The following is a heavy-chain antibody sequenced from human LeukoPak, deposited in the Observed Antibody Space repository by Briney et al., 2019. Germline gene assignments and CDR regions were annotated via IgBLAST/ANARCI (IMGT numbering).Heavy chain of an antibody. CDR3: ARRGYSYGQFGY. CDR1: GGSISSSSYY. D-gene: IGHD5-18*01. J-gene: IGHJ4*02. V-gene: IGHV4-39*01. Sequence: SETLSLTCTVSGGSISSSSYYRGWIRQPPGKGLEWIGSIYYSGSTYYNPSLKSRVTISVDTSKNQFSLKLSSVTAADTAVYYCARRGYSYGQFGYWGQGTLVTVSS. CDR2: IYYSGST.